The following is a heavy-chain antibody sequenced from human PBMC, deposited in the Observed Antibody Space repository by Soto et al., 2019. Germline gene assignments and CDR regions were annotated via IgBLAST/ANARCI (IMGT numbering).Heavy chain of an antibody. D-gene: IGHD6-13*01. CDR2: IYYSGST. J-gene: IGHJ6*02. V-gene: IGHV4-59*01. CDR1: GGSISSYY. CDR3: ARLPGSSWDYYYGMDV. Sequence: SETLSLTCTVSGGSISSYYWSWIRQPPGKGLEWIGYIYYSGSTNYNPSLKSRVTISVDTSKNQFSLKLSSVTAADTAVYYCARLPGSSWDYYYGMDVWGQGTTVTVSS.